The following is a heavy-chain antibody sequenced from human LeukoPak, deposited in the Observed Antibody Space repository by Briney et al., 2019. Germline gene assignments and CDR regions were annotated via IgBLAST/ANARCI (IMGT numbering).Heavy chain of an antibody. D-gene: IGHD3-10*01. CDR2: MNPNSGNT. V-gene: IGHV1-8*01. CDR1: GYTFTSYD. J-gene: IGHJ5*02. CDR3: ARDYYGSKSASFDP. Sequence: ASVKVSCKASGYTFTSYDINWVRQATGQGLEWLGWMNPNSGNTGYAQNFQGRVTMTRNTSIDTAYMELSSLRYEDTAVYYCARDYYGSKSASFDPWGQGTLVTVSS.